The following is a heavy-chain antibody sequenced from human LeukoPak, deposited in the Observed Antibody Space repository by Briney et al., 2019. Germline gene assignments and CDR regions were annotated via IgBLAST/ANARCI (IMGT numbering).Heavy chain of an antibody. Sequence: GGSLRLSCAASGFSFSNYAMIWVRQAPGKGLKGVSGIGGSVSSTYYPNSVKGRFTISIDNPKNTLYLQMNSLRAEDTAVYYCSKAGWYRYFDYWDQGTLVTVSS. D-gene: IGHD6-19*01. J-gene: IGHJ4*02. CDR2: IGGSVSST. V-gene: IGHV3-23*01. CDR1: GFSFSNYA. CDR3: SKAGWYRYFDY.